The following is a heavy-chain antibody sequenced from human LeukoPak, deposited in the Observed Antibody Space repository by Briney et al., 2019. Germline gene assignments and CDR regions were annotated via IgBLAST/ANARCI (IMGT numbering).Heavy chain of an antibody. CDR3: ARDGVEFYNWFDP. D-gene: IGHD2-21*01. CDR2: FSGSGGST. J-gene: IGHJ5*02. Sequence: GGSLRLSCAASGFIFSNYAMSWVRQAPGKGLQWVSAFSGSGGSTTYADSVKGRFTISRDNAKNTLYLQMNSLRAEDTAVYYCARDGVEFYNWFDPWGQGTLVTVSS. CDR1: GFIFSNYA. V-gene: IGHV3-23*01.